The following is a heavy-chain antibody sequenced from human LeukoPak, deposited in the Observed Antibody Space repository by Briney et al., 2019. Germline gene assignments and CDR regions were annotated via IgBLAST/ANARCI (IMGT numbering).Heavy chain of an antibody. CDR1: GFTFSSYA. CDR2: ISGSGGST. J-gene: IGHJ4*02. CDR3: AKDRFPPYCSGGSCYWVFDY. V-gene: IGHV3-23*01. D-gene: IGHD2-15*01. Sequence: GGSLRLSCAASGFTFSSYAMSWVRQAPGKGLEWVSAISGSGGSTYYADSVKGRFTISRDNSKNTLYLQMNSLRAEDTAVYYCAKDRFPPYCSGGSCYWVFDYWGQGTLVTVSS.